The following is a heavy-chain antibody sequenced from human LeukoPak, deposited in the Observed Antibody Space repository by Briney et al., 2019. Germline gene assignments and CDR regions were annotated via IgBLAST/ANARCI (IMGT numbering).Heavy chain of an antibody. D-gene: IGHD4-17*01. CDR3: VRGGPYGDYDAY. CDR2: ISSDSSYT. V-gene: IGHV3-11*06. Sequence: GGSLRLSCAVSGFTSSDYYMSWIRQSPGKGLECVSYISSDSSYTNYADSVRGRFTISRDNAKNSLYLQMNSLRAEDTAVYYCVRGGPYGDYDAYWGQGTLVTVSS. J-gene: IGHJ4*02. CDR1: GFTSSDYY.